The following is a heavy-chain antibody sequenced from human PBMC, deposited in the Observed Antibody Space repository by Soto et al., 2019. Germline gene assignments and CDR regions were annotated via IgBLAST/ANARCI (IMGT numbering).Heavy chain of an antibody. CDR1: GFPFDDYA. Sequence: GGSLRLSCASSGFPFDDYAMHWVRQAPGKGLEWVSGISWNSGSIGYADSVKGRFTISRDNAKNSLYLQMNSLRAEDTALYYCAKGDYDFWSGYYPSDFDYWGQGTLVTVSS. D-gene: IGHD3-3*01. V-gene: IGHV3-9*01. CDR2: ISWNSGSI. CDR3: AKGDYDFWSGYYPSDFDY. J-gene: IGHJ4*02.